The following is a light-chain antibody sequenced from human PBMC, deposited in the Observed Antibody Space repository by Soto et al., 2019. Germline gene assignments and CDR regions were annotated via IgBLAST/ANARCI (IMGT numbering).Light chain of an antibody. V-gene: IGKV3-20*01. CDR1: QSVSSSY. J-gene: IGKJ1*01. Sequence: ETVLTQSPGTLSLSPGERATLSCRASQSVSSSYLAWYQQKPGQAPRLLIYDASSRATGLPDRFSGSGAGTDFTLTISGLEAEDCAGYYCQHYVRSPPSWTFGQGTKVEIK. CDR3: QHYVRSPPSWT. CDR2: DAS.